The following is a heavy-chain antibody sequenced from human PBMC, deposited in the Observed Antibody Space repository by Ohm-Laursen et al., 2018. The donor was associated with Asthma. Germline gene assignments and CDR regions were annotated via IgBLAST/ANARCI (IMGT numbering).Heavy chain of an antibody. CDR3: ARGMGVAVEFDY. CDR1: GGSVSSGSYY. CDR2: IYYSGST. J-gene: IGHJ4*02. D-gene: IGHD6-19*01. V-gene: IGHV4-61*01. Sequence: SQTLSLTCTVSGGSVSSGSYYWSWIRQPPGKGLEWTGYIYYSGSTNYNPSLKSRVTISVDTSKNQFSLKLSSVTAADTAVYYCARGMGVAVEFDYWGQGTLVTVSS.